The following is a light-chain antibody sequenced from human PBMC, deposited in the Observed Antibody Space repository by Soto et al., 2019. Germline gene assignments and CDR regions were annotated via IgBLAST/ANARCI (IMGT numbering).Light chain of an antibody. CDR3: SSYTSSNTLV. V-gene: IGLV2-14*01. Sequence: QSALTQPASVSGSPGQSITISCTGTSSDVGAYNYVSWYQQHPGKAPKLMIFEVSDRPSGGSNRFSGSKSGNTASLTISGLQAEDEAGYYCSSYTSSNTLVFGGGTKVTVL. CDR2: EVS. CDR1: SSDVGAYNY. J-gene: IGLJ2*01.